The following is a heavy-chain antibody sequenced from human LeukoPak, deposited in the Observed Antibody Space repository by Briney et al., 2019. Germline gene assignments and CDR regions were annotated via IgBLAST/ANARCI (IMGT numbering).Heavy chain of an antibody. CDR1: GFTFSNYV. V-gene: IGHV3-23*01. CDR3: AKGRYHGLGSYLNSHDY. Sequence: PGGSLRLSCAASGFTFSNYVMSWVRQAPGKGLEWVSLISGSGDSTYYADSVKGRFTISRDNSKNTLYLQMNSLRAEGTAVYSCAKGRYHGLGSYLNSHDYWGQGALVTVSS. CDR2: ISGSGDST. D-gene: IGHD3-10*01. J-gene: IGHJ4*02.